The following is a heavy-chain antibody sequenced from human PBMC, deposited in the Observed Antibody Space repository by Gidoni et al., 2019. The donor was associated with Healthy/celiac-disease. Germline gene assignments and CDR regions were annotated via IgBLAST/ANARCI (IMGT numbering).Heavy chain of an antibody. Sequence: QVQLQESGPGLVKPSETLSLTCTVSGGSISSYYWSWIRQPPGKGLEWIGYIYYSGSTNYNPALKRRVTISVDTSKNQFSLKLSSVTAADTAVYYCARAGYFSPTLFDYWGQGTLVTVSS. V-gene: IGHV4-59*01. CDR2: IYYSGST. J-gene: IGHJ4*02. CDR3: ARAGYFSPTLFDY. CDR1: GGSISSYY. D-gene: IGHD3-22*01.